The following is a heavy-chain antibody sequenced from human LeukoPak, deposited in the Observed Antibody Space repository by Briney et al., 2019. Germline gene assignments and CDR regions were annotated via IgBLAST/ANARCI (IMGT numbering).Heavy chain of an antibody. CDR1: GFSLSRHA. V-gene: IGHV3-23*01. CDR2: ISDSGGST. J-gene: IGHJ4*02. Sequence: GGSLRLSCAVSGFSLSRHAMSWVRKAPGKGLEWVSAISDSGGSTYYADSVKGRFTISRDNSRNTLYLQMNTLRAEDTAVYYCAKCRGSSWSDYFDYWGQGTLVTVSS. D-gene: IGHD6-13*01. CDR3: AKCRGSSWSDYFDY.